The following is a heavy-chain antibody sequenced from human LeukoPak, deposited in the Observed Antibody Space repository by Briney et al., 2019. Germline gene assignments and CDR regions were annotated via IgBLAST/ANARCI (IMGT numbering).Heavy chain of an antibody. CDR1: GYTFTGYY. CDR2: INPNSGGT. Sequence: ASVKVSCKASGYTFTGYYMHWVRQAPGQGLEWMGWINPNSGGTNYAQKFQGRVTMTRDTSISTAYMELSRLRSDDTAVYYCARDVGLGGYDLGANLDYWGQGTLVTVSS. J-gene: IGHJ4*02. D-gene: IGHD5-12*01. V-gene: IGHV1-2*02. CDR3: ARDVGLGGYDLGANLDY.